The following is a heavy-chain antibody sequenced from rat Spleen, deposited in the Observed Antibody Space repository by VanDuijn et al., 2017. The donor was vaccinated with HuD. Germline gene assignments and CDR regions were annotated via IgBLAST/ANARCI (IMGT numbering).Heavy chain of an antibody. D-gene: IGHD1-9*01. Sequence: EMQLQESGPGLVKPSQSFSLTCSVTGSSITSNYWAWIRKFPGNKMEWMGYINYIGFTGYNPSLKSRISITRDTSKNQFCLQLNSVTTEDTATYYCARGGYGYNPYWYFDFWGPGTMVTVSS. V-gene: IGHV3-1*01. CDR3: ARGGYGYNPYWYFDF. CDR1: GSSITSNY. CDR2: INYIGFT. J-gene: IGHJ1*01.